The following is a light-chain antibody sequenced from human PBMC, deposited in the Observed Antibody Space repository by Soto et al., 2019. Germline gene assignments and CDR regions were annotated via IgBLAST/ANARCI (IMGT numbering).Light chain of an antibody. J-gene: IGKJ1*01. V-gene: IGKV3-20*01. CDR1: QSVSSSY. CDR3: QQYGSSPWT. CDR2: GAS. Sequence: LQQSPGTLSLSPGERVSLSCMVSQSVSSSYLGGYQQKPGQAPRLLIYGASSRATGIPGRFSGSGSGTDFNLTISRLEPEDFAVYYCQQYGSSPWTFGQGPKVDIK.